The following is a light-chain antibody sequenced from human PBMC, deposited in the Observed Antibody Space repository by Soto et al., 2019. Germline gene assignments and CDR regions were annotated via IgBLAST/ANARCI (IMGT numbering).Light chain of an antibody. Sequence: EIVFTQSPGTLSFSPGERATLSFRASQSVSSDFLAWFQQKPGQAPRLLIFGASSRATGIPDRFSGSGSGTDFTLTISRLEPEDFAVYYCQQYGSSPRMFGQGTKVDIK. CDR3: QQYGSSPRM. J-gene: IGKJ1*01. CDR2: GAS. V-gene: IGKV3-20*01. CDR1: QSVSSDF.